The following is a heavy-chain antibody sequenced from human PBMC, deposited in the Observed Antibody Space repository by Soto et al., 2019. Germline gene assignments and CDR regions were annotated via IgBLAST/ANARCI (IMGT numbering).Heavy chain of an antibody. CDR2: ISSSSSYI. CDR3: ARDPEWEPRVSVAFDI. J-gene: IGHJ3*02. V-gene: IGHV3-21*01. D-gene: IGHD1-26*01. Sequence: PGGSLRLSCAASGFTFSSYSMNWVRQAPGKGLEWVSSISSSSSYIYYADSVKGRFTISRDNAKNSLYLQMNSLRAEDTAVYYCARDPEWEPRVSVAFDIWGQGTMVTVSS. CDR1: GFTFSSYS.